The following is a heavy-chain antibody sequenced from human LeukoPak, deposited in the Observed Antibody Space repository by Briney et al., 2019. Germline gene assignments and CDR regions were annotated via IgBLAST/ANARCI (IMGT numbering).Heavy chain of an antibody. Sequence: GGSLRLSCAASGFSFSTYWMTWVRQAPGKGLEWVANINQDGSEKIYVDSVKGRFTISRDNAKNSLSLQMDSLRAEDTAIYYCARDSPTFDIWGQGTMVTVSS. CDR2: INQDGSEK. J-gene: IGHJ3*02. V-gene: IGHV3-7*05. CDR3: ARDSPTFDI. CDR1: GFSFSTYW.